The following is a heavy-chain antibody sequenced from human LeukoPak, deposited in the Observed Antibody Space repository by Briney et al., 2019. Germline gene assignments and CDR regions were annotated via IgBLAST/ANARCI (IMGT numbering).Heavy chain of an antibody. J-gene: IGHJ6*03. CDR1: GFTFSDYP. V-gene: IGHV3-23*01. Sequence: GGSLRLSCATSGFTFSDYPMTWVRQGPGKGLEWVSAISGDGRYTLYADAVKGRYTISRDNSKSTLYLQMNSLRAGDTALYYCAKAGYINYYAYYSMDVWGKGTTVTVSS. CDR3: AKAGYINYYAYYSMDV. CDR2: ISGDGRYT. D-gene: IGHD3-9*01.